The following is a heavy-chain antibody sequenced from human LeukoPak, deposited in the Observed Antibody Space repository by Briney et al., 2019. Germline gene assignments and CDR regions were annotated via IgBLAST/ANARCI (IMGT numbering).Heavy chain of an antibody. CDR2: IKQDGSEK. Sequence: PGGSLRLSCAASGFTFSSYWMSWVRQAPGKGLEWVANIKQDGSEKYYVDSVKGRFTISRDNAKNSLYLQMNSLRAEDTAVYYCARARYYDSSGYPYYFDYWGQGTLVTVSS. J-gene: IGHJ4*02. CDR3: ARARYYDSSGYPYYFDY. CDR1: GFTFSSYW. D-gene: IGHD3-22*01. V-gene: IGHV3-7*01.